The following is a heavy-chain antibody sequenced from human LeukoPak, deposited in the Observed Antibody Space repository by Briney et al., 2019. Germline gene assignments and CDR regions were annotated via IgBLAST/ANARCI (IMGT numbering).Heavy chain of an antibody. CDR2: MNPNSGNT. CDR1: GYTFTSYD. V-gene: IGHV1-8*01. J-gene: IGHJ5*02. CDR3: ARATIFGVVYYRRDWFDP. Sequence: ASVKVSCKASGYTFTSYDINWVRQATGQGLEWMGWMNPNSGNTGYAQKFQSRVTMTRNTSISTAYMELSSLRSEDTAVYYCARATIFGVVYYRRDWFDPWGQGTLVTVSS. D-gene: IGHD3-3*01.